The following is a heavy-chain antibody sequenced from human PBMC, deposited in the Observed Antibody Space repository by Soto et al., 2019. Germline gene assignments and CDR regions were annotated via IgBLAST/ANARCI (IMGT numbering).Heavy chain of an antibody. D-gene: IGHD3-10*01. Sequence: ASVKVSCKASGYTFTGYGISWVLQAPGQGLEWMGWISAYNGNTNYAQKLQGRVTMTTDTSTSTAYMELRSLRSDDTAVYYCARAGYYGSGSYWNDAFDIWGQGTMVTVSS. CDR3: ARAGYYGSGSYWNDAFDI. CDR1: GYTFTGYG. J-gene: IGHJ3*02. V-gene: IGHV1-18*04. CDR2: ISAYNGNT.